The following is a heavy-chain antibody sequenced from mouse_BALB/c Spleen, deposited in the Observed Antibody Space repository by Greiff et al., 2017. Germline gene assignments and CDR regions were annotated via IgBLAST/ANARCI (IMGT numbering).Heavy chain of an antibody. J-gene: IGHJ3*01. V-gene: IGHV5-9-4*01. CDR3: ARDDYYGNRFAY. D-gene: IGHD1-1*01. CDR1: GFTFSSYA. CDR2: ISSGGSYT. Sequence: EVKVVESGGGLVKPGGSLKLSCAASGFTFSSYAMSWVRQSPEKRLEWVAEISSGGSYTYYPDTVTGRFTISRDNAKNTLYLEMSSLRSEDTAMYYCARDDYYGNRFAYWGQGTLVTVSA.